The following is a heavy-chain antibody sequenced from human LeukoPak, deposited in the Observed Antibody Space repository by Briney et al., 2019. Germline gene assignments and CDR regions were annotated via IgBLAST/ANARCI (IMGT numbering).Heavy chain of an antibody. J-gene: IGHJ4*02. Sequence: ASVKVSCKASGYTFTGYYMHWVRQAPGQGLEWMGWINPNSGGTNYAQKFQGWVTMTRDTSISTAYMELSRLRSDDTAVYYCARARLECKGSSTSCPFDYWGQGTLVTASS. CDR3: ARARLECKGSSTSCPFDY. D-gene: IGHD2-2*01. CDR1: GYTFTGYY. CDR2: INPNSGGT. V-gene: IGHV1-2*04.